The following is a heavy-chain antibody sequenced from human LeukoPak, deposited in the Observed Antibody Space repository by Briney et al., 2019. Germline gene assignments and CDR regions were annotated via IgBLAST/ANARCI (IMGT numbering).Heavy chain of an antibody. J-gene: IGHJ6*03. CDR3: ASFFGVPYYYYMDV. V-gene: IGHV3-7*01. Sequence: GGSLRLSYAASGFTFSSYWMSWVRQAPGKGLEWVANIKQDGSEKYYVDSVKGRFTISRDNAKNSLYLQMSSLRAEDTAVYYCASFFGVPYYYYMDVWGKGTTVTVSS. D-gene: IGHD3-3*01. CDR1: GFTFSSYW. CDR2: IKQDGSEK.